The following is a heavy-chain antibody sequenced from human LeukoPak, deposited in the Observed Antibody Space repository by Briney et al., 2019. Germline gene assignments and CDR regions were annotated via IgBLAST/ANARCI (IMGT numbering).Heavy chain of an antibody. V-gene: IGHV3-23*01. CDR1: GFTFSSYA. D-gene: IGHD3-9*01. CDR3: AKAPNYDILTGYFDY. J-gene: IGHJ4*02. CDR2: LSGSGGST. Sequence: PGGSLRLSCAASGFTFSSYAMSWLRQAPGKGLEWGSALSGSGGSTYYADSVKGRFTISRDNSKNTLYLQMNSLRAEDTALYYCAKAPNYDILTGYFDYWGQGTLVTGSS.